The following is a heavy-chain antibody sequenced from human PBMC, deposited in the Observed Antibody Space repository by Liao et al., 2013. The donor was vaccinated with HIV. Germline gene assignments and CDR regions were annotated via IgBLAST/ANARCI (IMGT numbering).Heavy chain of an antibody. V-gene: IGHV4-61*02. Sequence: QVQLQESGPGLVKPSQTLSLTCTVSGGSIRSGSYYWSWIRQPAGKELEWIGRIFTTGSTNSNPSLKSRVTISIDTSKNQFSLRLSSVTAADTAVYYCARGLHGDYAWIIGWEYYFDYWGQGSLVTVSS. J-gene: IGHJ4*02. D-gene: IGHD4-17*01. CDR1: GGSIRSGSYY. CDR3: ARGLHGDYAWIIGWEYYFDY. CDR2: IFTTGST.